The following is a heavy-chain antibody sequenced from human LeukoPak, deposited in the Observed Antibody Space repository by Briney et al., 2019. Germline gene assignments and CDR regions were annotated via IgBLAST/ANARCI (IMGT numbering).Heavy chain of an antibody. CDR2: INHSRST. D-gene: IGHD2-8*01. J-gene: IGHJ6*03. Sequence: PSETLSLTCAVYGGSFSDYYLTWVRQPPGKGLEWIGEINHSRSTNYNPSLKSRVTISVDTTKNQFSLKLSSVTAADTAVYFCARGGYCTNGVCYRSTYFYYYMDVWGKGATVTVSS. CDR3: ARGGYCTNGVCYRSTYFYYYMDV. CDR1: GGSFSDYY. V-gene: IGHV4-34*01.